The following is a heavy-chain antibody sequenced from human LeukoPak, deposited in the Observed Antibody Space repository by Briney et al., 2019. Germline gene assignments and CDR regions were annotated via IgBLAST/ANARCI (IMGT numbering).Heavy chain of an antibody. V-gene: IGHV3-13*01. Sequence: GGSLRLSCTASDFSLRNYDMHWVRQVEGKGLEWVSAIGTAGDTYYSDSVKGRFTISRENAKNSLYLQMNSLRAGDTAVYYCARSQPITFGGVIVIPVLFDYWGQGTLVTVSS. CDR2: IGTAGDT. J-gene: IGHJ4*02. CDR3: ARSQPITFGGVIVIPVLFDY. CDR1: DFSLRNYD. D-gene: IGHD3-16*02.